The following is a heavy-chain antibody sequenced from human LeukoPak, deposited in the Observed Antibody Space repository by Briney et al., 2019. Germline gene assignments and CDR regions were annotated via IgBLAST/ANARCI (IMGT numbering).Heavy chain of an antibody. CDR1: GGSISSSSYY. V-gene: IGHV4-39*07. CDR2: IYYSGST. D-gene: IGHD5-12*01. J-gene: IGHJ6*02. Sequence: SETLSLTCTVSGGSISSSSYYWGWIRQPPGKGLEWIGSIYYSGSTNYNPSLKSRVTISVDSPKDQFSLKVSSVTAADTAVYYCARDRGSADPYKYYGMDVWGQGTAVTVSS. CDR3: ARDRGSADPYKYYGMDV.